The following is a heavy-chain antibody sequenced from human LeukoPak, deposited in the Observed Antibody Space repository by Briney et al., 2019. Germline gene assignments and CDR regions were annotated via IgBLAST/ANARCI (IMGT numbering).Heavy chain of an antibody. CDR1: GGTFSSYA. V-gene: IGHV1-69*13. D-gene: IGHD2-21*01. J-gene: IGHJ6*02. CDR2: IIPIFSTA. CDR3: ARENSQLQYGMDV. Sequence: SVKVSCKASGGTFSSYAISWVRQAPGQGLEWMGGIIPIFSTANYAQKFQGRVTITADESTSTAYMELSSLRSEDTAVYYCARENSQLQYGMDVWGQGTTVTVSS.